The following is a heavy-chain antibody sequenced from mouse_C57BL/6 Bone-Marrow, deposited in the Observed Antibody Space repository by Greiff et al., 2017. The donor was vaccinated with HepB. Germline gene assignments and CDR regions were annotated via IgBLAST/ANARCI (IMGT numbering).Heavy chain of an antibody. CDR1: GFTFSSYG. D-gene: IGHD1-1*01. J-gene: IGHJ1*03. V-gene: IGHV5-6*01. CDR2: ISSGGSYT. CDR3: AIYYGSGYFDV. Sequence: EVKLVESGGDLVKPGGSLKLSCAASGFTFSSYGMSWVRQTPDKRLEWVATISSGGSYTYYPDSVKGRFTISRDNAKNTLYLQMSSLKSEDTAMYYCAIYYGSGYFDVWGTGTTVTVSS.